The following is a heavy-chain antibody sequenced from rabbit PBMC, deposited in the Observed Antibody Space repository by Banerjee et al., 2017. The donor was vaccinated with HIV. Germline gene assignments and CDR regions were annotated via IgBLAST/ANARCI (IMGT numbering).Heavy chain of an antibody. D-gene: IGHD2-1*01. CDR3: ARGKGGAGDGCDL. J-gene: IGHJ3*01. CDR1: GFDLSSNA. CDR2: IGTADGNT. Sequence: QQQLEESGGGLVKPGGTLTLTGKASGFDLSSNAMGWVRQAPGKGLEWIACIGTADGNTFYANWAKGRFTISKTPSTTVTLQMTSLTAADTATYFCARGKGGAGDGCDLWGQGTLVTVS. V-gene: IGHV1S45*01.